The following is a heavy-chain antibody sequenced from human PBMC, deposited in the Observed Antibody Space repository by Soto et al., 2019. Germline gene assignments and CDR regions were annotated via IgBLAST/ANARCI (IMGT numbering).Heavy chain of an antibody. Sequence: EVQLVESGGGLVQPGGSLRLSCAASGFTFSSYSMNWVRQAPGKGLEWLSFIMSSSSTIYYADSVKGRFTISRDNAKNSLYLQMNSLRAEVTALYYCARVRSGWYKDYWGQGTLVTVSS. J-gene: IGHJ4*02. D-gene: IGHD6-19*01. CDR3: ARVRSGWYKDY. V-gene: IGHV3-48*01. CDR1: GFTFSSYS. CDR2: IMSSSSTI.